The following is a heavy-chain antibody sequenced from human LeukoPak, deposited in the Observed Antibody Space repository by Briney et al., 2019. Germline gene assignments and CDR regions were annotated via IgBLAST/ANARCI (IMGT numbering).Heavy chain of an antibody. CDR2: ISAYNGIT. CDR1: GYTFTSHG. CDR3: AIPRRSDRDHDSGGFDS. J-gene: IGHJ4*02. V-gene: IGHV1-18*01. Sequence: RASVKVSCKASGYTFTSHGISWVRQAPGQGLEWVGWISAYNGITDYAQQVQGRVTMTTDTSTRTAYMELRNLRSDDTAVYYCAIPRRSDRDHDSGGFDSWGQGTLVIVSS. D-gene: IGHD3-10*01.